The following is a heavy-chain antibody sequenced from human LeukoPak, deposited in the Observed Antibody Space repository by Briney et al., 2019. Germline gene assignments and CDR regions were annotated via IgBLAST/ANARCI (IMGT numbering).Heavy chain of an antibody. Sequence: GGSLRLSCAASGFTFSSYSMNWVRQAPGKGLEWASSISSSSSYIYYADSVKGRFTISRDNAKNSLYLQMNSLRAEDTAVYYCARASGSYPKFDYWGQGTLVTVSS. CDR2: ISSSSSYI. V-gene: IGHV3-21*01. CDR3: ARASGSYPKFDY. J-gene: IGHJ4*02. CDR1: GFTFSSYS. D-gene: IGHD1-26*01.